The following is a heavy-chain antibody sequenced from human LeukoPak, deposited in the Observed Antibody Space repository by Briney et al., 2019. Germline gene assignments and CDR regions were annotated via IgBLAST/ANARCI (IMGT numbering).Heavy chain of an antibody. Sequence: PGGSLRLSCAASRFTFSSYWMHWVRQAPGKGLVWVSRINSDGSSTSYADSVKGRFTISRDNAKNTLYLQMNSLRAEDTAVYYCARDHYYDSSGYSPFDYWGQGTLVTVSS. CDR1: RFTFSSYW. D-gene: IGHD3-22*01. CDR3: ARDHYYDSSGYSPFDY. V-gene: IGHV3-74*01. CDR2: INSDGSST. J-gene: IGHJ4*02.